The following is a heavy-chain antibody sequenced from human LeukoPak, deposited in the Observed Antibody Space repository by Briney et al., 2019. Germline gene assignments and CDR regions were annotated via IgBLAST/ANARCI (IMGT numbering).Heavy chain of an antibody. CDR3: ARDFSYGSGTLDY. CDR2: ISYDGSNK. J-gene: IGHJ4*02. V-gene: IGHV3-30-3*01. D-gene: IGHD3-10*01. CDR1: GFTFSSYA. Sequence: GRSLRLSCAASGFTFSSYAMHWVRQAPGKGLEWVAVISYDGSNKYYADSVKGRFTISRDNSKNTLYLQMNSLRAEDTAVYYCARDFSYGSGTLDYWGQGTLVTVSP.